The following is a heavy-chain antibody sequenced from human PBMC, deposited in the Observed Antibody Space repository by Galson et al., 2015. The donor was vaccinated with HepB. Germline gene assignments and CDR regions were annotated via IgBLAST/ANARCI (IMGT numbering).Heavy chain of an antibody. V-gene: IGHV3-7*01. D-gene: IGHD2-8*01. CDR3: AREGRLGTNDDAADI. Sequence: SLRLSCAASGFTLSDYYMTWVRQAPGKGLEWVANINQDGRDKYYADSVKGRFSISRDNARKSVYLQMNTLRVEDTALYYCAREGRLGTNDDAADIWGQGTMVTVSS. J-gene: IGHJ3*02. CDR1: GFTLSDYY. CDR2: INQDGRDK.